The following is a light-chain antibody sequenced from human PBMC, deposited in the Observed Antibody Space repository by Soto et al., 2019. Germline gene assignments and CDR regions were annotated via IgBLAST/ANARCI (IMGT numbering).Light chain of an antibody. V-gene: IGLV1-47*01. CDR2: RNS. J-gene: IGLJ1*01. CDR1: ASTIGRNY. CDR3: AAWDDNLSCFYV. Sequence: QSVLTQSPSASGTPGQRVTISCSGSASTIGRNYVYWYQQLPGTAPKLLIDRNSQRPSGVPDRFSGSKYGPSASLAISGLRSEDEADYYCAAWDDNLSCFYVFGDGTKLTVL.